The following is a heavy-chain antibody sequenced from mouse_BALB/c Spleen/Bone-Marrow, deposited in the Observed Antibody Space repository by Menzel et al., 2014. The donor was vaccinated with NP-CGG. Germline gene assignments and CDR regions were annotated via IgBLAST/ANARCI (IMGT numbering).Heavy chain of an antibody. D-gene: IGHD1-1*01. V-gene: IGHV1-4*01. CDR2: INPSSAYT. CDR3: TIRDYAMDY. J-gene: IGHJ4*01. CDR1: GYTFTRYA. Sequence: VQLQQSGAELARPGASVKMSCQASGYTFTRYAMHWEKQRPGQGLEWIGYINPSSAYTNYNQKFKDKATLTADKSSSTAYMQLSSLTSEDSAVYYCTIRDYAMDYWGQGTSVTVSS.